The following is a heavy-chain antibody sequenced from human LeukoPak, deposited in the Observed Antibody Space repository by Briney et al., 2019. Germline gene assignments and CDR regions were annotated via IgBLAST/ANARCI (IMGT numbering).Heavy chain of an antibody. CDR2: ISGSGGST. CDR3: AKDNYDYGDYDGGDY. Sequence: GGSLRLSCAASGFTFSSYAMSWVRQAPGKGLEWVSAISGSGGSTYYADPVKGRFTISRDNSKNTLYLQMNSLRAEDTAVYYCAKDNYDYGDYDGGDYWGQGTLVTVSS. V-gene: IGHV3-23*01. J-gene: IGHJ4*02. CDR1: GFTFSSYA. D-gene: IGHD4-17*01.